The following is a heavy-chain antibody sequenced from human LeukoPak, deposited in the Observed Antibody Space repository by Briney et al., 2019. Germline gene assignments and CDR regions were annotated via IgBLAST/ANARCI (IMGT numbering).Heavy chain of an antibody. V-gene: IGHV4-31*03. Sequence: SETLSPTCTVSAGSISSGGYYWNWIRQHPGKGLEWIGYIHYSGSTYHNPSLKSRVSISADTSKNHFSLKLNSVTAADTAVYYCARDRSGYGVFDFWGQGTLVTVSS. CDR1: AGSISSGGYY. J-gene: IGHJ4*02. D-gene: IGHD5-12*01. CDR3: ARDRSGYGVFDF. CDR2: IHYSGST.